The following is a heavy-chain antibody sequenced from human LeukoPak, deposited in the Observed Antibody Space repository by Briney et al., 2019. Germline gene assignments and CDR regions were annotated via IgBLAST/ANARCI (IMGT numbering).Heavy chain of an antibody. J-gene: IGHJ4*02. D-gene: IGHD5-18*01. CDR3: ARGFRDTAMFLDY. V-gene: IGHV3-48*03. CDR2: ISSSGGPI. CDR1: GITFSSYE. Sequence: PGGSLRLSCVASGITFSSYEMNWVRQAPGKGLEWISCISSSGGPIYYADSVKGRFTISRDNAKNSLYLQMSSLRAEDTAVYYCARGFRDTAMFLDYWGQGTLVTVSS.